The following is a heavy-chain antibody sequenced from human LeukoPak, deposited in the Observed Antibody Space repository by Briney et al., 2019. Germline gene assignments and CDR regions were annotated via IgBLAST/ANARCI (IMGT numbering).Heavy chain of an antibody. CDR1: GFTFSSYS. D-gene: IGHD3-22*01. J-gene: IGHJ4*02. Sequence: GGSLRLSCAASGFTFSSYSMNWVRQAPGKGLEWVSSISSSSSSIYYADSVKGRFTISRDNAKNSLYLQMNSLRAEDTAVYYCARDRPYYYDSSDNWGQGTLVTVSS. CDR3: ARDRPYYYDSSDN. V-gene: IGHV3-21*01. CDR2: ISSSSSSI.